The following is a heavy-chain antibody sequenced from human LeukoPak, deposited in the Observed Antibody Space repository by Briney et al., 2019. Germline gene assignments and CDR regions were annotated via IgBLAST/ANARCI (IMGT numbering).Heavy chain of an antibody. V-gene: IGHV3-9*01. CDR1: GFTFSSYG. CDR3: AKDMVDSSPFGFDY. D-gene: IGHD6-6*01. Sequence: PGGSLRLSCAASGFTFSSYGMHWVRQAPGKGLEWVSGISWNSGSIGYADSVKGRFTISRDNAKNSLYLQMNSLRAEDTALYYCAKDMVDSSPFGFDYWGQGTLVTVSS. CDR2: ISWNSGSI. J-gene: IGHJ4*02.